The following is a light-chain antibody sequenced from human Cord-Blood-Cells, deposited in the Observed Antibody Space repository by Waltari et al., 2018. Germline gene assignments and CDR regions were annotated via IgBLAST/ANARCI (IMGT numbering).Light chain of an antibody. CDR1: SSHVGGYNY. Sequence: QSALTPPASVSGSPGPSLPIACTRTSSHVGGYNYVPWYQQHPGKAPKLMIYEVSNRPSGVSNRFSGSKSGNTASLTISGLQAEDEADYYCSSYTSSSTLDFGTGTKVTVL. J-gene: IGLJ1*01. CDR3: SSYTSSSTLD. V-gene: IGLV2-14*01. CDR2: EVS.